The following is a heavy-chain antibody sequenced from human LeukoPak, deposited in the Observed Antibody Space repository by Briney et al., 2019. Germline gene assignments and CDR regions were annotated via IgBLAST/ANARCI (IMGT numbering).Heavy chain of an antibody. J-gene: IGHJ6*02. CDR1: GLTGSSNF. V-gene: IGHV3-66*01. D-gene: IGHD1-1*01. Sequence: GGSLRLSCAASGLTGSSNFMTWVRQAPGKRLEWVSAIYSGGSTFYAASVRGRFNISRDNSKKTMFLQMSSLRVEDAAVYYCASSGTASRGAMDVWGQGTTVTVSS. CDR2: IYSGGST. CDR3: ASSGTASRGAMDV.